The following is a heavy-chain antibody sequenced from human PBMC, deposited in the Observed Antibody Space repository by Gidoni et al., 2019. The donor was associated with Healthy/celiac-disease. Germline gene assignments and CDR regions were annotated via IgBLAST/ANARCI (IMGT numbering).Heavy chain of an antibody. V-gene: IGHV3-15*01. CDR1: GCTCSNAW. CDR3: TTDEYPGFGPDQFDY. D-gene: IGHD3-3*01. Sequence: EVQLVESGGGVGKPGGSRRRSCAASGCTCSNAWMSWVRQAPGKGLEWVGRITSKTDGGTTDYAAPVKGRFTISRDDSKNPLYLQMTSLKTEDTAVYYCTTDEYPGFGPDQFDYWGQGTLVTVSS. CDR2: ITSKTDGGTT. J-gene: IGHJ4*02.